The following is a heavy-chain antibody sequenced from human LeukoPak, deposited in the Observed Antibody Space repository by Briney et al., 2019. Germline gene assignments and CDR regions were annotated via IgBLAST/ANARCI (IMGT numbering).Heavy chain of an antibody. V-gene: IGHV3-23*01. CDR1: GFTFSSYA. CDR2: ISGSGGST. CDR3: VRDRGTYRPIDY. D-gene: IGHD1-26*01. Sequence: GGSLRLSCAASGFTFSSYAMSWVRQAPGKGLEWVSAISGSGGSTYYADSVKARFTISRDNAQNSLYLQMNSLRAEDTAIYYCVRDRGTYRPIDYWGQGTLVTVSS. J-gene: IGHJ4*02.